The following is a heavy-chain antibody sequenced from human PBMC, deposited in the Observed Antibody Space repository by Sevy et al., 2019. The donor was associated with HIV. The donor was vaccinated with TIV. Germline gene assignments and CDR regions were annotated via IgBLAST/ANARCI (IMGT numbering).Heavy chain of an antibody. CDR2: ISYDGSNK. CDR3: AKDQGAHYYYGMDV. V-gene: IGHV3-30*18. J-gene: IGHJ6*02. CDR1: GFTFSGFG. Sequence: GGYLRLSCAAFGFTFSGFGMHWVRQAPGKGLEWVALISYDGSNKYYADSVKGRFTSSRDKSKNTLYLQMNSLRGEDTAVYYCAKDQGAHYYYGMDVWGQGTTVIVSS.